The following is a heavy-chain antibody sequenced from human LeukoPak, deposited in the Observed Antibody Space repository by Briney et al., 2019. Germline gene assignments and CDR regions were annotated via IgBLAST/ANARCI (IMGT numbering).Heavy chain of an antibody. D-gene: IGHD6-13*01. CDR3: ARDIGENSSGWYGGRYYYYMDV. V-gene: IGHV4-4*07. J-gene: IGHJ6*03. CDR1: GGSISSYC. CDR2: IYTSGST. Sequence: PSETLSLTCTVSGGSISSYCWSWIRQPAGKGLEWIGRIYTSGSTNYNPSLKSRVTMSVDTSKNQFSLKLSSVTAADTAVYYCARDIGENSSGWYGGRYYYYMDVWGKGTTVTVSS.